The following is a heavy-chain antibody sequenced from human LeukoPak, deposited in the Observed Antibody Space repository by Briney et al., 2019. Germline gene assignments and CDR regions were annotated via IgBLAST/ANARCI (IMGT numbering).Heavy chain of an antibody. D-gene: IGHD3-16*01. CDR3: AKPIGLGYYYGMDV. V-gene: IGHV3-9*01. J-gene: IGHJ6*02. CDR2: ISWNSGSI. CDR1: GFTFDDYA. Sequence: GGSLRLSCAASGFTFDDYAMHWVRQAPGKGLEWVSGISWNSGSIGYADSVKGRFTISRDNAKNSLYLQMNSQRAEDTAVYYCAKPIGLGYYYGMDVWGQGTTVTVSS.